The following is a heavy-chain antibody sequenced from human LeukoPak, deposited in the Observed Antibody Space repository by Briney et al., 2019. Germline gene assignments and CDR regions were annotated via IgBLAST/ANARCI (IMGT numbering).Heavy chain of an antibody. CDR3: ATLPTHWGSYRYLFDY. D-gene: IGHD3-16*02. Sequence: ASVKVSCKVSGYTLTELDMHWVRQAPGKGLEWMGGFDPEGGETIYAQRFQGRVTMTEDTSTDTAYMELSSLRSEDTAMYYCATLPTHWGSYRYLFDYWGQGTLVTVSS. J-gene: IGHJ4*02. CDR1: GYTLTELD. V-gene: IGHV1-24*01. CDR2: FDPEGGET.